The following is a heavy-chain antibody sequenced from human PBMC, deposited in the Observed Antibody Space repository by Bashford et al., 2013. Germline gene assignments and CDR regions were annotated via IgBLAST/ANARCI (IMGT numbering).Heavy chain of an antibody. CDR2: INHSGST. Sequence: SETLSLTCAVYGGSFNGYYWSWIRQPPTEGGWMGLGKINHSGSTNYNPSLKSRVTISVDTSKNQFSLKLSSVTAADTAVYYCARLPGRLDSSGWSPRWGQGTLVTVSS. CDR1: GGSFNGYY. CDR3: ARLPGRLDSSGWSPR. V-gene: IGHV4-34*01. D-gene: IGHD6-19*01. J-gene: IGHJ4*02.